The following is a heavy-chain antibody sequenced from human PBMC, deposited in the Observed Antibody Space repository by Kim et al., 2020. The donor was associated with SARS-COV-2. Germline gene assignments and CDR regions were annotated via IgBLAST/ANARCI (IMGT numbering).Heavy chain of an antibody. CDR1: GFTFTSSA. CDR2: IVVGSGNT. D-gene: IGHD6-6*01. CDR3: AAPSSIAATGVFDY. Sequence: SVKVSCKASGFTFTSSAVQWVRQARGQRLEWIGWIVVGSGNTNYAQKFQERVTITRDMSTSTAYMELSSLRSEDTAVYYCAAPSSIAATGVFDYWGQGTLVTVSS. J-gene: IGHJ4*02. V-gene: IGHV1-58*01.